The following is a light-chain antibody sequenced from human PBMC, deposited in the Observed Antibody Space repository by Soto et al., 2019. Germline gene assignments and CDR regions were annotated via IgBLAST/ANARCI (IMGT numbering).Light chain of an antibody. Sequence: EIVMTQSPATLSVSPGERATLSCRASQSVSSNLAWYQQKPGQAPRLLIYGASTRATGIPARFSDSGSGTEFTLTISSLQSEDFAVYYCQQYNNWLVFTFGPGTKVDIK. CDR1: QSVSSN. J-gene: IGKJ3*01. CDR2: GAS. V-gene: IGKV3-15*01. CDR3: QQYNNWLVFT.